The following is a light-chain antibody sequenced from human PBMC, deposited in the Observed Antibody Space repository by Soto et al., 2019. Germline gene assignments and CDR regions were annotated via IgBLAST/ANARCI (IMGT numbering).Light chain of an antibody. CDR3: QPYGASRT. Sequence: EIVLTQSPGTLSLSPGERATLSCRASQTISGSYLAWYQRKPGQAPRLLIYGASTRATGIPDRFSGSGSGTDFPLTISRLEPEDFAVYYCQPYGASRTFVQGTKVEIK. CDR2: GAS. J-gene: IGKJ1*01. CDR1: QTISGSY. V-gene: IGKV3-20*01.